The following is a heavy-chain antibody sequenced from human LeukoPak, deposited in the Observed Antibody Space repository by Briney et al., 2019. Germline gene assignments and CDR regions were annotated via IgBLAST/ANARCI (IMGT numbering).Heavy chain of an antibody. CDR3: ARGRLRQGWFDP. CDR1: GFTFSSYE. D-gene: IGHD4-17*01. V-gene: IGHV3-48*03. CDR2: ISSSGSTI. J-gene: IGHJ5*02. Sequence: GGSLRLSCAASGFTFSSYEMNWVRQAPGKGLEWVSYISSSGSTICYADSVKGRFTISRDNAKNSLYLQMNSLRAEDTAVYYCARGRLRQGWFDPWGQGTLVTVSS.